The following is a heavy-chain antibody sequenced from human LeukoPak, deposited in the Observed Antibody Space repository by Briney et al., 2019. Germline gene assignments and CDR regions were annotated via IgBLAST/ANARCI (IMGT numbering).Heavy chain of an antibody. J-gene: IGHJ4*02. CDR2: IYWDDDK. Sequence: ESGPTLVNPTQTLTLTCSFSGFSLSTSGVGVGWIRQPPGKALEWLPLIYWDDDKRYSPSLKSRLTITKDTSKNQVVLTMTNMDPVDTATYYFSHKQTAYEILTHFDFWGQGTLVTVSS. D-gene: IGHD3-9*01. V-gene: IGHV2-5*02. CDR1: GFSLSTSGVG. CDR3: SHKQTAYEILTHFDF.